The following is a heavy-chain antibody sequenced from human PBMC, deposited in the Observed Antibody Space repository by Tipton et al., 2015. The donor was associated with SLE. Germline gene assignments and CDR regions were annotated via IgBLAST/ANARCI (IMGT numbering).Heavy chain of an antibody. CDR1: GGSISSYY. CDR3: AREVVGAEDAFDI. V-gene: IGHV4-59*01. Sequence: LRLSCTVSGGSISSYYWSWIRQPPGKGLEWIGYIYYSGSTNYNPSLKSRVTISVDTSKNQFSLKLSSVTAADTAVYYCAREVVGAEDAFDIWGQGTMVTASS. D-gene: IGHD1-26*01. J-gene: IGHJ3*02. CDR2: IYYSGST.